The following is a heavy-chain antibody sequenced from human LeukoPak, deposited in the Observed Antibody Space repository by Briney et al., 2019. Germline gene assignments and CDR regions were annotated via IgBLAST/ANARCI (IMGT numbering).Heavy chain of an antibody. CDR3: ARGDGYNYFAH. CDR1: GFTLSSNY. J-gene: IGHJ4*02. V-gene: IGHV3-66*01. Sequence: GGSLRLSCAASGFTLSSNYMSWVRQAPGEGREWVSVFFRGGDTYYPGSVKGGLTLSRDLAKNTVALQMNSLEAEDTALYYCARGDGYNYFAHGGQGTLVTVPS. D-gene: IGHD5-24*01. CDR2: FFRGGDT.